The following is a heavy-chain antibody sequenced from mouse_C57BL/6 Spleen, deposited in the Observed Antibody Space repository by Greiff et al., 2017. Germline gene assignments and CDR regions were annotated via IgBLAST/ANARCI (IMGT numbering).Heavy chain of an antibody. CDR1: GYAFSSYW. CDR3: ARDGSGSRFDY. CDR2: IYPGDGDT. Sequence: LVESGAELVKPGASVKISCKASGYAFSSYWMNWVKQRPGKGLEWIGQIYPGDGDTNYNGKFKGEATLTADKSSSTAYMQLSSLTSEDSAVYFCARDGSGSRFDYWGQGTTLTVSS. V-gene: IGHV1-80*01. D-gene: IGHD3-2*02. J-gene: IGHJ2*01.